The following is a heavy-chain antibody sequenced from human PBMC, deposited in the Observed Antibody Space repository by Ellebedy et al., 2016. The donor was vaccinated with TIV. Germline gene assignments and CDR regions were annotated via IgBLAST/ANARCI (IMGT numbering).Heavy chain of an antibody. J-gene: IGHJ4*02. CDR2: IYPGDSNT. CDR3: ARRGVEAHDTHYFEY. Sequence: PGGSLRLSCKGSGYSFTSYWIGWVRQMPGKGLEWMGIIYPGDSNTRYNPSFEGQVTFSADKSISAAYLQWSSLKASDTAMYYCARRGVEAHDTHYFEYWGQGTLVTVSS. CDR1: GYSFTSYW. D-gene: IGHD3-22*01. V-gene: IGHV5-51*01.